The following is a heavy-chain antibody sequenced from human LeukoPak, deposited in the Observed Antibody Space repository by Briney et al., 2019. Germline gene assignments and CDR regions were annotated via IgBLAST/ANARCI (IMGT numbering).Heavy chain of an antibody. CDR3: AGDSGSVFF. J-gene: IGHJ4*01. Sequence: GPVKVSCKATGYTFTGYYMHWVRQAPGQGLEWMGWINPNSGGTNYAQKFQGRVTMTRDTSISTAYMELSRLRSDDTAVYYCAGDSGSVFFWGQEPWSPSPQ. D-gene: IGHD6-13*01. V-gene: IGHV1-2*02. CDR1: GYTFTGYY. CDR2: INPNSGGT.